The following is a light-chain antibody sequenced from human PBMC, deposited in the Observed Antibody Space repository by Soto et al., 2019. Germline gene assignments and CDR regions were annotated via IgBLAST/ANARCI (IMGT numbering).Light chain of an antibody. Sequence: EIVLTQTPATLSLSPGERATLSCRASQSVSRHLAWYQQKPGQAPRLLIYGASSRATGVPAKFSGSGSGTEFTLTISSLQSEDFAVYYCQQYNKWPRTFGQGTKVDI. V-gene: IGKV3D-15*01. CDR2: GAS. CDR3: QQYNKWPRT. J-gene: IGKJ1*01. CDR1: QSVSRH.